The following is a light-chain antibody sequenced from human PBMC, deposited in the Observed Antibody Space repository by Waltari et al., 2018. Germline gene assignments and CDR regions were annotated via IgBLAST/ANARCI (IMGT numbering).Light chain of an antibody. Sequence: EIVLTQSPGTLSLSPGERATLSCRASQSVGKSLAWYQQKPGQAPRLLIYEASSRATGIPDRFSGSGFGTDFSLTISRLEPEDFAVYYCQKYVSLPATFGQGTKVEIK. V-gene: IGKV3-20*01. CDR3: QKYVSLPAT. J-gene: IGKJ1*01. CDR1: QSVGKS. CDR2: EAS.